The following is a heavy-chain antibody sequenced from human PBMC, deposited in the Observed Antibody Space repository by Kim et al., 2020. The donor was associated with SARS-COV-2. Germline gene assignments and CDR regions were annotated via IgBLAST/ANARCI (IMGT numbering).Heavy chain of an antibody. CDR3: ARDYLELQRQDCFDP. V-gene: IGHV1-18*04. D-gene: IGHD1-7*01. CDR1: GYTFTSYG. CDR2: VSNYDGRA. Sequence: ASVKVSCKASGYTFTSYGMSWVRQAPGQGLEWMGWVSNYDGRANLAREFRGRVTMTTDTSTNVAYMELRSLTSDDTAVYFCARDYLELQRQDCFDPWGQGTLVTVSS. J-gene: IGHJ5*02.